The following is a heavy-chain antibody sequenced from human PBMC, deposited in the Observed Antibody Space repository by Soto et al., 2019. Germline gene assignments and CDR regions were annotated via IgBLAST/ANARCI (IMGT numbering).Heavy chain of an antibody. CDR2: IDWDDGK. D-gene: IGHD4-4*01. Sequence: SGPTLVNPTQTLTLTCSFSGFSLTTHGVCVCWIRQPPGKALEWLALIDWDDGKYYNTSLKTRLTISKDNSKNQVVLTLANVDPLDTATYFCARTRIPERVHNQFYSGMDGWGQGTRVIVSS. J-gene: IGHJ6*02. V-gene: IGHV2-70*01. CDR3: ARTRIPERVHNQFYSGMDG. CDR1: GFSLTTHGVC.